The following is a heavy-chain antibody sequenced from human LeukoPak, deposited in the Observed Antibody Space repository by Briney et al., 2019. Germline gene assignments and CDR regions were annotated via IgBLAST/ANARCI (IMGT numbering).Heavy chain of an antibody. Sequence: GGSHRLSCAASGFTFSDYYMSWIRQAPGKGLEWVSYISSRTSDTNYVDSVKGRFTISRDNAKNSLYLQMNSLRAEDTAVYYCTRVGSSGSVDYWGQGILVTVSS. J-gene: IGHJ4*02. CDR3: TRVGSSGSVDY. CDR2: ISSRTSDT. D-gene: IGHD1-1*01. V-gene: IGHV3-11*06. CDR1: GFTFSDYY.